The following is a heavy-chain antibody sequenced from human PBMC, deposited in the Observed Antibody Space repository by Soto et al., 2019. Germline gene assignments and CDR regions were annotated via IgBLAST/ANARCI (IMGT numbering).Heavy chain of an antibody. J-gene: IGHJ4*02. D-gene: IGHD3-10*01. CDR2: IYYSEST. Sequence: SETLSLTCTVSGGSISSYYWSWIRQPPGKGLEWIGYIYYSESTNYNPSLKSRVTISVDTFKNQFSLKLSSVTAADTAVYYCASFGEPTIRDMFGYWGQGTLVTVSS. CDR3: ASFGEPTIRDMFGY. CDR1: GGSISSYY. V-gene: IGHV4-59*12.